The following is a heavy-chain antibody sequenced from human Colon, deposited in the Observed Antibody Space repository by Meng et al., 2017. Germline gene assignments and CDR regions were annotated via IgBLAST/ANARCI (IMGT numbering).Heavy chain of an antibody. CDR2: ITHTGRT. D-gene: IGHD3-22*01. V-gene: IGHV4-31*03. CDR1: GASISSGRYA. J-gene: IGHJ5*02. CDR3: ARYYYDSSGVTYFDP. Sequence: QEWGTGLVNLSQPLSLPCSVSGASISSGRYAWTWIRQHPGRGLEWICFITHTGRTNFNPSLESRLSISRETSTNRFSLSLRSLTAADTAVYYCARYYYDSSGVTYFDPWGQGTLVTVSS.